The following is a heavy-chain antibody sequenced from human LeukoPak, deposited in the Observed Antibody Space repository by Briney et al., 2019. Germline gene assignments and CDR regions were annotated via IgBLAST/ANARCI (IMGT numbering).Heavy chain of an antibody. V-gene: IGHV1-69*05. Sequence: SVKVSCKASGGTFSSYAISWVRQAPGQGLEWMGRIIPIFGTANYAQKFQGRVTITTHESTSTAYMELSSLRSEDTAVFYCAKEGGVPAAHSNYYYYYMDVWGKGTTVTVSS. CDR2: IIPIFGTA. J-gene: IGHJ6*03. CDR3: AKEGGVPAAHSNYYYYYMDV. CDR1: GGTFSSYA. D-gene: IGHD2-2*01.